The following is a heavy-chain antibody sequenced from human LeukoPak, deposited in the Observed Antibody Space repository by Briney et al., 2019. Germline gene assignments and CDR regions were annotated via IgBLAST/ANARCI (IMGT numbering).Heavy chain of an antibody. CDR1: GYTFTSYG. V-gene: IGHV1-18*04. D-gene: IGHD3-10*01. CDR3: ARDTAWFGELLSWFDP. Sequence: ASVKVSCKASGYTFTSYGISWVRQAPGQGLEWMGWISAYNGNTNYAQKLQGRVTMTTDTSTSTAYMELRSLRSDDTAVYYCARDTAWFGELLSWFDPWGQGTLVTVPS. CDR2: ISAYNGNT. J-gene: IGHJ5*02.